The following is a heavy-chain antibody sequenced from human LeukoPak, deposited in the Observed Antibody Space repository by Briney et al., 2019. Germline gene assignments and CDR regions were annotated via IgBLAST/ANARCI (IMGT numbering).Heavy chain of an antibody. CDR2: ISSSSRSI. CDR1: GFTFSSYS. Sequence: PGGSLRLSCAASGFTFSSYSMNWVRQAPGKGLEWVSYISSSSRSIYYADSVKGRFTISRDNANNSLSLQMNSLRDEDTAVYYCVLGSPFDYWGQGTLVTVPS. J-gene: IGHJ4*02. V-gene: IGHV3-48*02. CDR3: VLGSPFDY. D-gene: IGHD3-10*01.